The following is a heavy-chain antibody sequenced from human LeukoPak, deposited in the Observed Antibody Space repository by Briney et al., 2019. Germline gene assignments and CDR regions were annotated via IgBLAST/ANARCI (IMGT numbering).Heavy chain of an antibody. D-gene: IGHD1-26*01. CDR3: ARDKGPRWEDY. J-gene: IGHJ4*02. CDR1: GYIFSDYY. Sequence: ASVKVSCKASGYIFSDYYMHWVRQAPGQGLEWMGWINPNGGGTNNAQKFQGRVTMTRDRSISTVHMDLSRLTYDDTAVYYCARDKGPRWEDYWGQGTLVTVSS. V-gene: IGHV1-2*02. CDR2: INPNGGGT.